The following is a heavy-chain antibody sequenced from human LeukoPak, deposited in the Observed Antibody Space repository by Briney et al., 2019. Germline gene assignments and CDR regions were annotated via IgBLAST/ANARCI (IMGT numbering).Heavy chain of an antibody. V-gene: IGHV4-34*01. CDR3: ARLRSRRRNYFDY. CDR2: INHSGST. J-gene: IGHJ4*02. CDR1: GGSFSGYY. Sequence: WETLSLTCAVYGGSFSGYYWSWIRQPPGKGLEWIGEINHSGSTNYNPSLKSRVTISVDTSKNQFSLKLSSVTAADTAVYYCARLRSRRRNYFDYWGQGTLVTVSS.